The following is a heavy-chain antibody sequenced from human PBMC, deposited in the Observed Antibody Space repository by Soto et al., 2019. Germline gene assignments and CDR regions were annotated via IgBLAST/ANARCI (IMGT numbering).Heavy chain of an antibody. CDR1: GLTFSSYA. CDR3: AKDADPISMGMYAIREVYYYYGMDV. CDR2: LSDSGGST. J-gene: IGHJ6*02. Sequence: GGSLRLSCAASGLTFSSYAMNWVRQAPGMGLEWVSALSDSGGSTYYADSVKGRFTITRDNSKNTLYLQMNSLRAEDTAVYYCAKDADPISMGMYAIREVYYYYGMDVWGQGTTVTVSS. V-gene: IGHV3-23*01. D-gene: IGHD2-8*01.